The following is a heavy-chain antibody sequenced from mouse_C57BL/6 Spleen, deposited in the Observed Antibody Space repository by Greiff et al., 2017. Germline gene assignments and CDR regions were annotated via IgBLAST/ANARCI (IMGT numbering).Heavy chain of an antibody. Sequence: QVQLQQSGAELVKPGASVKISCKASGYAFSSYWMIWVKQRPGKGLEWIGQIYPGDGDTNYNGKFKGKATLTADKSSSTAYMQLSSLTSEDSAVYFCARSKTAQASGAMDYWGQGTSVTVSS. CDR1: GYAFSSYW. J-gene: IGHJ4*01. CDR2: IYPGDGDT. V-gene: IGHV1-80*01. D-gene: IGHD3-2*02. CDR3: ARSKTAQASGAMDY.